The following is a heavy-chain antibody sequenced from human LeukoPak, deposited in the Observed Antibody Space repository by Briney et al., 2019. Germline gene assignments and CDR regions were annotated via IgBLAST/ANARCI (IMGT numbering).Heavy chain of an antibody. Sequence: AASVTVSCKASGGTFSIYAISWVRQAPGQGLEWMGGIIPIFGTANYAQKFQGRVTITADESTSTAYMELSSLRSEDTAVYYCASGDHRLEWLFFWGQGTLVTVSS. V-gene: IGHV1-69*13. J-gene: IGHJ4*02. CDR2: IIPIFGTA. CDR1: GGTFSIYA. D-gene: IGHD3-3*01. CDR3: ASGDHRLEWLFF.